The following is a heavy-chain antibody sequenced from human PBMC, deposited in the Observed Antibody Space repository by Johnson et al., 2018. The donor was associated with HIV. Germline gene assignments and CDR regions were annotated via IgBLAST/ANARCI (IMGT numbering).Heavy chain of an antibody. D-gene: IGHD6-13*01. J-gene: IGHJ3*02. CDR3: AREQELIGERAFDI. CDR2: MNADGKST. V-gene: IGHV3-74*01. Sequence: EVQLVESGGGLVKPGGSLRLSCAASGFTFINYWMHWVRQAPGKGLVWVSRMNADGKSTTYADSVKGRFTISRDNAKNTLYLQMNSLRAEDTAVYYCAREQELIGERAFDIWGQGTMVTVSS. CDR1: GFTFINYW.